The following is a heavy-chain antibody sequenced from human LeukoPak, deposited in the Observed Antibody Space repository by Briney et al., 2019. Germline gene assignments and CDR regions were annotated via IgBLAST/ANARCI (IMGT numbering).Heavy chain of an antibody. J-gene: IGHJ6*02. CDR2: INRSGST. D-gene: IGHD6-13*01. Sequence: SETLSLTCAVYGGSFSGYYWSWIRQPPGKGLEWIGEINRSGSTNYNPSLKSRVTISVDTSKNQFSLKLSSVTAADTAVYYCASRIAAAGTSYYYYGMDVWGQGTTVTVSS. CDR3: ASRIAAAGTSYYYYGMDV. CDR1: GGSFSGYY. V-gene: IGHV4-34*01.